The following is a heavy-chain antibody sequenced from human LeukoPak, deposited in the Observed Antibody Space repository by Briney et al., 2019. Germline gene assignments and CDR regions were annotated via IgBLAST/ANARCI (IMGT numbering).Heavy chain of an antibody. CDR2: INTNTGNP. Sequence: ASVKLSCKASAHSPTTYSMSWVRQAPGHGREWMGWINTNTGNPTYTQVFTGPFVLSSDTSVSTGYLQISSLKAEDTAVYYCARDDGDYSYYYYMVVWGKGTTVTASS. CDR3: ARDDGDYSYYYYMVV. D-gene: IGHD2-21*02. CDR1: AHSPTTYS. V-gene: IGHV7-4-1*02. J-gene: IGHJ6*03.